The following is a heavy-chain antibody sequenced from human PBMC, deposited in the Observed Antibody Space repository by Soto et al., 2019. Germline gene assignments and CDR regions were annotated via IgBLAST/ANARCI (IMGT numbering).Heavy chain of an antibody. Sequence: GGSLRLSCAASGFTFSSYGMHWVRQAPGKGLEWVAVISYDGSNKYYADSVKGRFTISRDNSKDTLYLQMNSLRAEDTAVYYCAKEGSTNCSGGSCFDYYFDYWGQGT. CDR2: ISYDGSNK. V-gene: IGHV3-30*18. J-gene: IGHJ4*02. D-gene: IGHD2-15*01. CDR3: AKEGSTNCSGGSCFDYYFDY. CDR1: GFTFSSYG.